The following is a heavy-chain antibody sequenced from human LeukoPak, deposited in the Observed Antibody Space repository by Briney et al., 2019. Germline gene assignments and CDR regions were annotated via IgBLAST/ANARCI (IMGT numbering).Heavy chain of an antibody. Sequence: PSETLSLTCTVSGGSISSSSYYWGRIRRPPGKGLEWIGSIYYSGSTCYNPSLKSRVTISVDTSKNQFSLKLSSVTAADTAVYYCARVIDYYDSSGPDAFDIWGQGTMVTVSS. V-gene: IGHV4-39*07. CDR3: ARVIDYYDSSGPDAFDI. J-gene: IGHJ3*02. CDR1: GGSISSSSYY. D-gene: IGHD3-22*01. CDR2: IYYSGST.